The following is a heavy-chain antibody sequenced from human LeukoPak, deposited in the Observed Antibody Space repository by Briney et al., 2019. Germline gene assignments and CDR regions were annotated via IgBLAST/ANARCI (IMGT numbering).Heavy chain of an antibody. CDR2: INPNSGGT. CDR3: ARGGGLGCSGGSCYGHYYYGMDV. D-gene: IGHD2-15*01. CDR1: GYTFTCYY. V-gene: IGHV1-2*02. Sequence: ASVKVSCKASGYTFTCYYMHWVRQAPGQGLEWMGWINPNSGGTNYAQKFQGRVTMTRDTSISTAYMGLSRLRSDDTAVYYCARGGGLGCSGGSCYGHYYYGMDVWGQGTTVTVSS. J-gene: IGHJ6*02.